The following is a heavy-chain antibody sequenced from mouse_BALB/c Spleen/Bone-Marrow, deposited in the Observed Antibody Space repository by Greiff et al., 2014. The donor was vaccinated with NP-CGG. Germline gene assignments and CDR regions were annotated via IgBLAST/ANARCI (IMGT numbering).Heavy chain of an antibody. V-gene: IGHV5-17*02. J-gene: IGHJ3*01. CDR2: ISSGSSTI. Sequence: EVMLVESGGGLVQPGGSRKLSCAASGFTFSSFGMHWVRQAPEKGLEWVAYISSGSSTIYYADTVKGRFTISRDNPKNTQFLQMTSLRSEDTAMYYCARRLDGVEGFACWGQGTLVTVSA. D-gene: IGHD1-1*01. CDR1: GFTFSSFG. CDR3: ARRLDGVEGFAC.